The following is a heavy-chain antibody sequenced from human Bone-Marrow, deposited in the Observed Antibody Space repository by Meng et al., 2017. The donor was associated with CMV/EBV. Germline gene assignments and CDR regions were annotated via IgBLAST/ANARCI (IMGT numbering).Heavy chain of an antibody. CDR3: AKVFARWELHDFDY. CDR1: GFTFSSYE. V-gene: IGHV3-48*03. Sequence: GGSLRLSCAASGFTFSSYEMNWVRQAPGKGLEWVSYISSSGSTIYYADSVKGRFTISRDNAKNSLYLQMNSLRAEDTAVYYCAKVFARWELHDFDYWGQGTLVTVSS. J-gene: IGHJ4*02. CDR2: ISSSGSTI. D-gene: IGHD1-26*01.